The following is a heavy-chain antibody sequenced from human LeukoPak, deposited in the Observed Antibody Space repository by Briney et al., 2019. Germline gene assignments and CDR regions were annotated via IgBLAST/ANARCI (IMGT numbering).Heavy chain of an antibody. D-gene: IGHD1-1*01. Sequence: GGSLRLSCAASGFISSSYWMSWVRQAPGKGLEWVSSISGSNSYIFYADSVKGRFTVSRDNAKDSLYLQMNSLRAEDTAVYYCARALTTLTYEGYWGQGTLVTVSS. CDR1: GFISSSYW. CDR3: ARALTTLTYEGY. CDR2: ISGSNSYI. J-gene: IGHJ4*02. V-gene: IGHV3-21*01.